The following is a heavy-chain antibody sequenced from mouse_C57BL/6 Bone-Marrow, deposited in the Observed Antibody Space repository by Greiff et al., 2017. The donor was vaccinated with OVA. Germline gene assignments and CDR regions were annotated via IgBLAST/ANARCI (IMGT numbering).Heavy chain of an antibody. V-gene: IGHV1-62-2*01. J-gene: IGHJ2*01. CDR2: FYPGSGST. CDR1: GYTFTEYT. Sequence: QVQLQQSGAELVKPGASVKLSCKASGYTFTEYTIHWVKQRSGQGLEWIGWFYPGSGSTKYNEKFKDKATLTADKSSSTVYMELSRLTSEDSAVYFGARHEEGYYGWYCFDYWGQGTTLTVSS. D-gene: IGHD1-2*01. CDR3: ARHEEGYYGWYCFDY.